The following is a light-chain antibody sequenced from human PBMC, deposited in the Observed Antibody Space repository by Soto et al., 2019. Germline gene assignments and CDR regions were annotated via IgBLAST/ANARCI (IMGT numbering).Light chain of an antibody. CDR2: GAS. J-gene: IGKJ2*01. Sequence: EIVLTQSPGTLSLSPGERATLSCRASQSVSSSYLAWYQQKPGQAPRLLIYGASTRATGIPDRFSGSGSGTDITLTISRLEPEDFAVYYCQQYASSPRAFGQGTKQEIK. CDR1: QSVSSSY. V-gene: IGKV3-20*01. CDR3: QQYASSPRA.